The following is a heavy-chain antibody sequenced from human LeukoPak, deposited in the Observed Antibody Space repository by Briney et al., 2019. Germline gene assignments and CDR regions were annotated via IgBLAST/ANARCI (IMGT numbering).Heavy chain of an antibody. V-gene: IGHV3-7*01. CDR2: IEQDGSEK. CDR1: GFTVSSNY. D-gene: IGHD2-2*01. CDR3: ASLYCTHTTCYYFDY. Sequence: GGSLSLSCAASGFTVSSNYMSWVRQAPGKGLEWVANIEQDGSEKYYVDSVKGRFTISRDNARNSLYLQMNSLRAEDTAVYYCASLYCTHTTCYYFDYWGQGTLVSVSS. J-gene: IGHJ4*02.